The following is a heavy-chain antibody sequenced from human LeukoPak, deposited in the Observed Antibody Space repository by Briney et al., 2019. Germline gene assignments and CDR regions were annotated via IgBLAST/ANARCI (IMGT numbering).Heavy chain of an antibody. V-gene: IGHV4-30-4*08. J-gene: IGHJ4*02. CDR1: GGSISSGDYY. CDR3: ASVGDGYNFDY. Sequence: SETLSLTCTVSGGSISSGDYYWSWIRQPPGKGLEWIGYIYYSGSTYYNPSLKSRVTISVDTSKNQFSLKLCSVTAADTAVYYCASVGDGYNFDYWGQGTLVTVSS. CDR2: IYYSGST. D-gene: IGHD5-24*01.